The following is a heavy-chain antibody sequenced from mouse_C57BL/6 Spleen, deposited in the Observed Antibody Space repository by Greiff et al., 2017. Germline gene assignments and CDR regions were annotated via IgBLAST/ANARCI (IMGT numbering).Heavy chain of an antibody. V-gene: IGHV5-4*01. CDR1: GFTFSSYA. D-gene: IGHD4-1*01. Sequence: EVHLVESGGGLVKPGGSLKLSCAASGFTFSSYAMSWVRQTPEKRLEWVATISDGGSYTYYPDNVKGRFTISRDNAKNNLYLQMSHLKSEDTAMYYCARDRGRTGTDYFDDWGQGTTLTVSS. J-gene: IGHJ2*01. CDR3: ARDRGRTGTDYFDD. CDR2: ISDGGSYT.